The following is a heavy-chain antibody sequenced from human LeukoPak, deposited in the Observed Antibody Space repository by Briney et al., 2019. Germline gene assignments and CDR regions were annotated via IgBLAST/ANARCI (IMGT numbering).Heavy chain of an antibody. V-gene: IGHV3-74*01. CDR1: GFTFDDYA. CDR3: ASLGGSFHGYYMDV. D-gene: IGHD1-26*01. CDR2: INTDGSST. Sequence: GRSLRLSCAASGFTFDDYAMHWVRQAPGRGLVWVSRINTDGSSTSYADSVKGRFTISRDNAKNTLYLQMNSLRAEDTAVYYCASLGGSFHGYYMDVWGKRTTVTVSS. J-gene: IGHJ6*03.